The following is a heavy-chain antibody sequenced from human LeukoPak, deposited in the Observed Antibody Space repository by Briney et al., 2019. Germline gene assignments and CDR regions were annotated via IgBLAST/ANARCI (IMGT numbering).Heavy chain of an antibody. J-gene: IGHJ5*02. Sequence: ASVKVSCKASGGTFSSYAISWVRQAPGQGLEWMGGIIPIFGTANYAQKFQGRVTIAADKSTSTAYMELSSLRSEDTAVYYCARDLGDRRRYWFDPWGQGTLVTVSS. CDR2: IIPIFGTA. CDR3: ARDLGDRRRYWFDP. V-gene: IGHV1-69*06. D-gene: IGHD5-24*01. CDR1: GGTFSSYA.